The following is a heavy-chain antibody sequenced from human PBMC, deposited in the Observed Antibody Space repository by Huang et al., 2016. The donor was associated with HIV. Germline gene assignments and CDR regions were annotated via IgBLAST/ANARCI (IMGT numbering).Heavy chain of an antibody. J-gene: IGHJ4*02. Sequence: QVQLVQSGAEVKKPGASVKVSCKASGYTFTRYGISWGRQAPGQWLEWMGWISAYNGNTNYAKKFQGRVTMTTDTSTSTAYMELRSLISDDTVVYYCARDVPGSSWEFDYWGQGTLVTVSP. CDR1: GYTFTRYG. CDR3: ARDVPGSSWEFDY. V-gene: IGHV1-18*01. CDR2: ISAYNGNT. D-gene: IGHD6-13*01.